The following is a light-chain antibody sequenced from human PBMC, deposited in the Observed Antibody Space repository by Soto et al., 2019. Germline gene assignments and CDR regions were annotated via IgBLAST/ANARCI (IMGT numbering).Light chain of an antibody. CDR1: QSVSNTY. CDR3: QQRET. V-gene: IGKV3-20*01. J-gene: IGKJ1*01. Sequence: EIVLTKSPGTLSLSPGERASLSCRASQSVSNTYLAWYQHRPGQAPRLLIYGASSRATGIPDRFTGSGSGTDFTLTISRLEPEDFAVYYCQQRETFGQGTKVEI. CDR2: GAS.